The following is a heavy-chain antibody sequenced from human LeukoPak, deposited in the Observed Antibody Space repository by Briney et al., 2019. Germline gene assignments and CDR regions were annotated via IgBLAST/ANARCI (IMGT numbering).Heavy chain of an antibody. Sequence: SETLSLTCTVSGGSISSYYWSWIRQPPGKGLEWIGWIYYSGGTNYNPSLKSRVTISVDTSKNQFSLNLSSVTAADTAVYYCARGGGSYGKNWFDPWGQGTLLTVSS. CDR2: IYYSGGT. CDR3: ARGGGSYGKNWFDP. J-gene: IGHJ5*02. CDR1: GGSISSYY. V-gene: IGHV4-59*01. D-gene: IGHD4-17*01.